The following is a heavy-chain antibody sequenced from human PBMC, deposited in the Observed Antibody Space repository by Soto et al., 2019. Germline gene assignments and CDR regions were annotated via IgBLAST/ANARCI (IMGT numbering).Heavy chain of an antibody. J-gene: IGHJ4*02. CDR3: AAGGGLPRYY. D-gene: IGHD5-12*01. CDR2: IYHSGST. CDR1: GGSISSGGYS. V-gene: IGHV4-30-2*01. Sequence: QLQLQESGSGLVKPSQTLSLTCAVSGGSISSGGYSWSWIRQPPGKGLEWIGYIYHSGSTYYNPSLKFRVTISVDRSENQFPLKLSSVTAADTAVYYCAAGGGLPRYYWGQGTLVTVSS.